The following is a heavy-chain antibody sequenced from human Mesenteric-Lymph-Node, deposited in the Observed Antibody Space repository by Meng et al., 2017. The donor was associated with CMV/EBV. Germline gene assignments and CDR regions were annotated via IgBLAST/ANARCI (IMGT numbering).Heavy chain of an antibody. J-gene: IGHJ4*02. V-gene: IGHV1-8*03. CDR1: GYTFTSYD. Sequence: ASVKVSCKASGYTFTSYDINWVQQATGQGLEWMGWMNPNSGNTGYAQKFQGRVTITRNTSISTAYMELSSLRSEDTAVYYCARALDVHCSGGSCSSWDYWGQGTLVTVSS. D-gene: IGHD2-15*01. CDR2: MNPNSGNT. CDR3: ARALDVHCSGGSCSSWDY.